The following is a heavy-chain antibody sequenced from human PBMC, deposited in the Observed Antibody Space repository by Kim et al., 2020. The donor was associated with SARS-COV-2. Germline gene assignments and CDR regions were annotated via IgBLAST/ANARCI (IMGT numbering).Heavy chain of an antibody. Sequence: SQTLSLTCAISGDSVSSNSAAWNWIRQSPSRGLEWLGRTYYRSKWYNDYAVSVKSRITINPDTSKNQFSLQLNSVTPEDTAVYYCARQICDSWEKVLRYYFDYWGQGTLVTVSS. CDR2: TYYRSKWYN. J-gene: IGHJ4*02. V-gene: IGHV6-1*01. CDR3: ARQICDSWEKVLRYYFDY. CDR1: GDSVSSNSAA. D-gene: IGHD6-13*01.